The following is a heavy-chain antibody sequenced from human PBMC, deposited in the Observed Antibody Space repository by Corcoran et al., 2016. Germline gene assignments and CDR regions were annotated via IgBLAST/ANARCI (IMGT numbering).Heavy chain of an antibody. Sequence: QLQLQESGPGLVKPSETLSLTCTVSGGSISSSSYYWGWIRQPPGKGLEWIGSIYYSGSTYYNPSLKSRVTISVDTAKNQFSLKLSSVTAADTAVYYCAHGYYYDSSGYHPLRHWGQGTLVTVSS. CDR2: IYYSGST. CDR1: GGSISSSSYY. D-gene: IGHD3-22*01. J-gene: IGHJ1*01. V-gene: IGHV4-39*07. CDR3: AHGYYYDSSGYHPLRH.